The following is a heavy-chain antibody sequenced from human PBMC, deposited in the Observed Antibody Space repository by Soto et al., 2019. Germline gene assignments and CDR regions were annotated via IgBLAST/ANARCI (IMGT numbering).Heavy chain of an antibody. CDR2: IIPIFGTA. CDR3: ASVGYCSRTSCPVQFDP. V-gene: IGHV1-69*13. Sequence: ASVKVSCKASGGTFSSYAISWVRQAPGQGLEWMGGIIPIFGTANYAQKFQGRVTITADESTSTAYMELSSLRSEDTAVYYCASVGYCSRTSCPVQFDPWGQGTLVTVSS. D-gene: IGHD2-2*01. J-gene: IGHJ5*02. CDR1: GGTFSSYA.